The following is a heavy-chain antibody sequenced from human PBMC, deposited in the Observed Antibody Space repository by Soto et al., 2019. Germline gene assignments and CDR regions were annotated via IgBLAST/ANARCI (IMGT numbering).Heavy chain of an antibody. CDR3: AKQPSSLGYTGLETCSFDD. D-gene: IGHD2-2*02. J-gene: IGHJ4*02. Sequence: EVQLVESGGGLVQPGGSLRLSCTVSGFTFSSYAMRWVRQAPGKGLEWVSAISASGGSIYYADSVKGRFTISRDNSKNTLYLQMNILRAEDTAVYYCAKQPSSLGYTGLETCSFDDWGQGTMVTVSA. CDR2: ISASGGSI. CDR1: GFTFSSYA. V-gene: IGHV3-23*04.